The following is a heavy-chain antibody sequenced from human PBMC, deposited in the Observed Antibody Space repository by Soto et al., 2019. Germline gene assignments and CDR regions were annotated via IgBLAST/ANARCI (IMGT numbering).Heavy chain of an antibody. CDR2: IYYSGST. Sequence: SETLSLTCTVSGGSISSSSYYWGWIRQPPGKGLEWIGSIYYSGSTYYNPSLKSRVTISVDTSKNQFSLKLSSVTAADTAVYYCARHRAGITMVRGVLDPWGQGTLVTVSS. D-gene: IGHD3-10*01. CDR3: ARHRAGITMVRGVLDP. J-gene: IGHJ5*02. CDR1: GGSISSSSYY. V-gene: IGHV4-39*01.